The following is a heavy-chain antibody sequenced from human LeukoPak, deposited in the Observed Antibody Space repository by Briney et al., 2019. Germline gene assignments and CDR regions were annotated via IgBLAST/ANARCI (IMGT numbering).Heavy chain of an antibody. J-gene: IGHJ5*02. Sequence: PSETLSLTCTVSGGSIRSTSHYWAWIRQPPGKRLEWIGSIYSGSTYYNPSLKSRVTISVVTSKNQFSLSLSSVTAADTAVYYCARQGYDMSWFDPWGQGTLVTVSS. CDR3: ARQGYDMSWFDP. D-gene: IGHD3-9*01. CDR1: GGSIRSTSHY. V-gene: IGHV4-39*01. CDR2: IYSGST.